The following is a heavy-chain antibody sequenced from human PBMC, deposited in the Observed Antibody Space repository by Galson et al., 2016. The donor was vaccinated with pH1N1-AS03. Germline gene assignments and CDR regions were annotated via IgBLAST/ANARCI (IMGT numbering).Heavy chain of an antibody. Sequence: ETLSLTCTVSGGSINSHYWGWIRQPPGRGLEWIGSIYPAVSPDYNPSLKSRVAMSVDTSQNQFSLNLSSVTAADTALYYCARSPRLISVAGTFPSRFDFWGQGTLVTVSS. CDR2: IYPAVSP. V-gene: IGHV4-38-2*02. CDR1: GGSINSHY. CDR3: ARSPRLISVAGTFPSRFDF. D-gene: IGHD6-19*01. J-gene: IGHJ4*02.